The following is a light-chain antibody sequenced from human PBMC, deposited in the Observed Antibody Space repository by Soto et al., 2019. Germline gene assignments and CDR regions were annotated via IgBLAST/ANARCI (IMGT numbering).Light chain of an antibody. J-gene: IGKJ3*01. V-gene: IGKV3-15*01. CDR3: HQYNNRPPLS. Sequence: EIVMTPSPATLSVSPGERATLSCRASQSISSNLAWYQKKNGQTPRLLIYGASTRAAAIPARFSGSGSGTDLTLIISSLQSEDCAVFYCHQYNNRPPLSFGPGTKVDIK. CDR2: GAS. CDR1: QSISSN.